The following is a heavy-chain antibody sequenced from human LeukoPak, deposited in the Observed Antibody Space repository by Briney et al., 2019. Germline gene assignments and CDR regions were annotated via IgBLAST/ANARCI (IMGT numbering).Heavy chain of an antibody. D-gene: IGHD2-2*01. J-gene: IGHJ1*01. CDR2: IRYDGNNK. CDR1: GFTFSDYS. CDR3: ARAPGVFLEYFQH. Sequence: GGSLRLSCAASGFTFSDYSMHWVRQAPGKGLNWVAFIRYDGNNKYYADSVKGRFTISRDNAKNSLYLQMNSLRAEDTALYYCARAPGVFLEYFQHWGQGTLVTVSS. V-gene: IGHV3-30*02.